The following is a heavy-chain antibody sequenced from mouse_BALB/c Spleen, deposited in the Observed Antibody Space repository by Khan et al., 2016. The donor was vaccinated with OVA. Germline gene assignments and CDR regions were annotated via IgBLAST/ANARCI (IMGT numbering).Heavy chain of an antibody. CDR2: ISYSGST. J-gene: IGHJ3*01. CDR1: GYSITSDYA. V-gene: IGHV3-2*02. Sequence: EVQLQESGPGLVKPSQSLSLTCTVTGYSITSDYAWNWIRQFPGNKLEWMGYISYSGSTSYNPSLKSRISITRDTSKNQFFLQFNSVTTEDTATYYCARGGYYYGSSSFAYWGQGTLVTVSA. CDR3: ARGGYYYGSSSFAY. D-gene: IGHD1-1*01.